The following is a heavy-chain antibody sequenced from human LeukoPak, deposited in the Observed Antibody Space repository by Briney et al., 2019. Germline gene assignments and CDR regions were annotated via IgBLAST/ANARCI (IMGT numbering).Heavy chain of an antibody. CDR3: ARGYCSGGNCYYFDY. CDR1: GGSIRSYY. Sequence: SETLSLTCTVSGGSIRSYYWSWIRQPPGKGLEWIGYIYYIGSTNYNPSLKSRVTISVDTSKNQFSLKLSSVTAADTAVYYCARGYCSGGNCYYFDYWGQGTLVTVSS. D-gene: IGHD2-15*01. J-gene: IGHJ4*02. V-gene: IGHV4-59*01. CDR2: IYYIGST.